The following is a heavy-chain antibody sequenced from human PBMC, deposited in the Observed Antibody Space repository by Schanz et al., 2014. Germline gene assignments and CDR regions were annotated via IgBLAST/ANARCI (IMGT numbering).Heavy chain of an antibody. J-gene: IGHJ2*01. CDR2: ISSGGGST. V-gene: IGHV3-23*01. Sequence: EVQLLESGGGLVQPGGSLRLSCASSGFSFTTYAMSWVRQAPGKGLEWVSSISSGGGSTYYADSVKGRFTISRDNSKNTLYLQMSSLTTEDTAVYFCGRAGTGMAGWYFELWGRGTLVTVSS. CDR3: GRAGTGMAGWYFEL. CDR1: GFSFTTYA. D-gene: IGHD5-18*01.